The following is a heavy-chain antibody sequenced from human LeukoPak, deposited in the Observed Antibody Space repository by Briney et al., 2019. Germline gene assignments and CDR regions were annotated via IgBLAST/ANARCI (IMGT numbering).Heavy chain of an antibody. CDR1: GYTSTGYY. D-gene: IGHD5-18*01. CDR2: INPNSGGT. CDR3: ARVWDTAGPFDI. Sequence: ASVKVSCKASGYTSTGYYMHWVRQAPGQGLEWMGWINPNSGGTNYAQKFQGRVTMTRDTSISTAYMELSRLRSDDTAVYYCARVWDTAGPFDIWGQGTMVTVSS. V-gene: IGHV1-2*02. J-gene: IGHJ3*02.